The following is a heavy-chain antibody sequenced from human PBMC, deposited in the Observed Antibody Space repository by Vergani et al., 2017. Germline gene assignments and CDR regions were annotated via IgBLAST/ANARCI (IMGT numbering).Heavy chain of an antibody. CDR1: GFTFSSHW. CDR2: IKQDGSEK. J-gene: IGHJ5*02. CDR3: ARMDIVVVVAANWFDP. Sequence: EVQLVESGGGLVQPGGSLRLSCAASGFTFSSHWMSWVRQAPGKGLEWVANIKQDGSEKYYVDSVKGRFTISRDNAKNSLYLQMNSLRAEDTAVYYCARMDIVVVVAANWFDPWGQGTLVTVSS. D-gene: IGHD2-15*01. V-gene: IGHV3-7*03.